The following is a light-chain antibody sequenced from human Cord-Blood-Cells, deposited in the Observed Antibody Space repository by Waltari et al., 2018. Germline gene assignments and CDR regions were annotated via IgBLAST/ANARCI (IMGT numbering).Light chain of an antibody. Sequence: SSELTQDPAVSVALGKTVSHTCQGDSLRSSYASGYQQKPGQAPVLVIHGKSNRPPGIPDRFSGSSSGNTASLTITGAQAEDEADYYCNSRDSSGNHYVFGTGTNVTVL. J-gene: IGLJ1*01. CDR2: GKS. CDR1: SLRSSY. CDR3: NSRDSSGNHYV. V-gene: IGLV3-19*01.